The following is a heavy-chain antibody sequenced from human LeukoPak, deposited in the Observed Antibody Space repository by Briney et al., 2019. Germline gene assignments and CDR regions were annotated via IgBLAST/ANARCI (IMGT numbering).Heavy chain of an antibody. CDR3: TRGAGWLIDY. V-gene: IGHV4-59*01. J-gene: IGHJ4*02. Sequence: SETLSLTCTVSDDTISDYYRGWIRQPPGKGLEWIGYFYNSGRSTYNPSLKSRVTISADTSKNHFSLKLNSVTTADTAVYYCTRGAGWLIDYWGQGILVTVSS. CDR1: DDTISDYY. D-gene: IGHD3-16*01. CDR2: FYNSGRS.